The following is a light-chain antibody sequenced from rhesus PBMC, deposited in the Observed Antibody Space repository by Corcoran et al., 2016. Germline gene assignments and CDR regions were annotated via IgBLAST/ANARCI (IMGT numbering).Light chain of an antibody. Sequence: DIQMSQSPSSLSASVGDTVTITCRASQSFSSSLAWYQQKPGKAPKLLIYNVASLQSGVPSRFSGTKSWTDFTLTISSLQPEDFASYYCPQYYSDPYSFGQGTKVEIK. CDR2: NVA. V-gene: IGKV1-46*01. CDR1: QSFSSS. CDR3: PQYYSDPYS. J-gene: IGKJ2*01.